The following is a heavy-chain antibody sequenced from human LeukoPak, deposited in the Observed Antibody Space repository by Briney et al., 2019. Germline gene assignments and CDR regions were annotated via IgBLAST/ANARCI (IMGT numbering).Heavy chain of an antibody. D-gene: IGHD4-17*01. Sequence: SETLSLTCTVSGGSISGSHWSWIRQPPGKGLEWIAYMYNSGSTNYNPSLKSRVTISIDTSKNQFSLKLSSLTAADTAIYYCARGIESYGDYGYWGQGILVTVSS. J-gene: IGHJ4*02. CDR3: ARGIESYGDYGY. CDR2: MYNSGST. CDR1: GGSISGSH. V-gene: IGHV4-59*01.